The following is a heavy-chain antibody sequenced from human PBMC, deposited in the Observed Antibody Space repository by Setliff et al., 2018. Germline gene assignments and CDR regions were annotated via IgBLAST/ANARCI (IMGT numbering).Heavy chain of an antibody. D-gene: IGHD3-3*01. CDR1: GDSISSRPFY. J-gene: IGHJ6*03. CDR3: ARMSGFQYIDV. V-gene: IGHV4-61*09. Sequence: SETLSLTCTVSGDSISSRPFYWGWFRQPAGKELEWIGQIYTSWSTIYNPSLKSRVTISPDTSKNQFSLSLTSVTAEDTAVYYCARMSGFQYIDVWDKGTTVTVSS. CDR2: IYTSWST.